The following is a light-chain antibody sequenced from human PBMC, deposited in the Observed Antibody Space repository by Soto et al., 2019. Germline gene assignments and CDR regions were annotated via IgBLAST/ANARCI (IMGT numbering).Light chain of an antibody. V-gene: IGLV2-8*01. J-gene: IGLJ1*01. Sequence: QSALTQPPSAAGSPGQSVTISCTVTRSDVGGYDYVSWFQQHPGRAPKLMIFEVTERPSGVPDRFAGSKSGNTAVLTVSGLQAEDEAEYYCSSYAVSYNYVFGTRTKVTVL. CDR2: EVT. CDR1: RSDVGGYDY. CDR3: SSYAVSYNYV.